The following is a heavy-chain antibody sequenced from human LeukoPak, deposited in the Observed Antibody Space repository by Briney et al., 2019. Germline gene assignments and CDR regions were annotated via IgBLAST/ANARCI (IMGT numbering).Heavy chain of an antibody. CDR3: AKAGTAAGSNWYFDL. D-gene: IGHD6-13*01. CDR1: GFDFSIYR. Sequence: GGSLRLSCAASGFDFSIYRMNWVRQAPGKGLEWVSYLSHSGDITFYADSVKGRFTISRDSSKNTLFVQMNSLRAEDTAIYYCAKAGTAAGSNWYFDLWGRGTLVTVSS. J-gene: IGHJ2*01. V-gene: IGHV3-23*01. CDR2: LSHSGDIT.